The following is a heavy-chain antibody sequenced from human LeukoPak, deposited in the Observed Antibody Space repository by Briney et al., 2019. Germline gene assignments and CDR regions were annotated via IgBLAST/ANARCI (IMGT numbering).Heavy chain of an antibody. V-gene: IGHV4-59*01. J-gene: IGHJ4*02. CDR2: IYYSGST. CDR3: ARTPFAYGSGSSTYYFDY. CDR1: GGSISSYY. Sequence: SETLSLTCTVSGGSISSYYWSWIRQPPGKGLEWIGYIYYSGSTNYNPSLKSRVTISVDTSKNQFSLKLSSVTAADTVVYYCARTPFAYGSGSSTYYFDYWGQGTLVTVSS. D-gene: IGHD3-10*01.